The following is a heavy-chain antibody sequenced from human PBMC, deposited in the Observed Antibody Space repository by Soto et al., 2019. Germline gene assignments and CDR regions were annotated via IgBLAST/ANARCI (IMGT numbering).Heavy chain of an antibody. V-gene: IGHV3-33*01. D-gene: IGHD3-22*01. Sequence: PGGSLRLSCAASGFTFSSYGMHWVGQAPGKGLEWVAVIWYDGSNKYYADSVKGRFTISRDNSKNTLYLQMNSLRAEDTAVYYCAREDFYYDSSGTTQYFDYWGQGTLVTVS. CDR2: IWYDGSNK. CDR3: AREDFYYDSSGTTQYFDY. CDR1: GFTFSSYG. J-gene: IGHJ4*02.